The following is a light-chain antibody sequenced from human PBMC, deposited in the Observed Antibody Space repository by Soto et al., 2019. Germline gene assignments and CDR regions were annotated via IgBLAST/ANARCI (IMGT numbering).Light chain of an antibody. CDR3: NSYAGTSNV. CDR2: EVS. CDR1: GSDVGGSKY. Sequence: QSALTQPPSASGSPGQSVTISCTGTGSDVGGSKYVSWYQQHPGKAPKLIIYEVSERPSGVPDRFSGSKSGNTASLTVSGLQAEDEAHYYCNSYAGTSNVFGTGTKVTVL. J-gene: IGLJ1*01. V-gene: IGLV2-8*01.